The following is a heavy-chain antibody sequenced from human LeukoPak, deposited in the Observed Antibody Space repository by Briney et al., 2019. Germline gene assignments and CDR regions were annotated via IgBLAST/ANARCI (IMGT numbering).Heavy chain of an antibody. Sequence: SETLSLTCAVSGGSISSGGYSWSWIRQPPGKGLEWIGYISYSGSTYNNPSLKSRISISVDTSKNQFSLKLSSVTAADTAVYYCARGGYYYDSSGYFPSMDVWGKGTTVTVSS. V-gene: IGHV4-30-4*07. CDR2: ISYSGST. J-gene: IGHJ6*03. D-gene: IGHD3-22*01. CDR3: ARGGYYYDSSGYFPSMDV. CDR1: GGSISSGGYS.